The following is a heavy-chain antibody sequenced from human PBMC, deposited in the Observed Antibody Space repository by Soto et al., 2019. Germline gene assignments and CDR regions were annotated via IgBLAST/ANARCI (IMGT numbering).Heavy chain of an antibody. D-gene: IGHD6-19*01. Sequence: LVQSGAEVKKPGASVRVSCKASGFTFSSSAVQWVRQARGQRLEWIGWIVLGNGNTNYAQKFQDRVTITRDMSTSTSYMELRNVGSEDTAVYYCATRIGNIGWYWLDSWGQGTLVTVSS. J-gene: IGHJ4*02. CDR3: ATRIGNIGWYWLDS. CDR2: IVLGNGNT. V-gene: IGHV1-58*01. CDR1: GFTFSSSA.